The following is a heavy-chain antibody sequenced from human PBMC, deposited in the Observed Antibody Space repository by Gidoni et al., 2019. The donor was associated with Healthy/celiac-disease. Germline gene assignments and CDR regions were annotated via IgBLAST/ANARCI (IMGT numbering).Heavy chain of an antibody. Sequence: QVQLVESGGGVVQPGRSLRLSCAASGFTFSSYAMHWVRQAPGKGLEWVAVISYDGSNKYYADSVKGRFTISRDNSKNTLYLQMNSLRAEDTAVYYCARRLPDNYYYYGMDVWGQGTTVTVSS. CDR2: ISYDGSNK. D-gene: IGHD5-12*01. CDR1: GFTFSSYA. J-gene: IGHJ6*02. CDR3: ARRLPDNYYYYGMDV. V-gene: IGHV3-30-3*01.